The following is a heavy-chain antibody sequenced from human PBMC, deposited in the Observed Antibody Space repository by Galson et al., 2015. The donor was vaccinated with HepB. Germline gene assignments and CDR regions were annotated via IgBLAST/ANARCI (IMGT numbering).Heavy chain of an antibody. V-gene: IGHV3-23*01. CDR1: GFTFSYYA. D-gene: IGHD6-19*01. CDR3: AKVFPEKTDGWYRQALYYFDS. Sequence: SLRLSCAASGFTFSYYAMAWVRQAPGKGLEWISAIIPSGDNTYSAASMKGLFFLSRANSQNTLFLQMNSLRADDTAIYFCAKVFPEKTDGWYRQALYYFDSWGQGTRVTVSS. CDR2: IIPSGDNT. J-gene: IGHJ4*02.